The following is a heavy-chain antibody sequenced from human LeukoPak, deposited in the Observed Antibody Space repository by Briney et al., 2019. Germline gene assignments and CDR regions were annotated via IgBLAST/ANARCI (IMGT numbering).Heavy chain of an antibody. V-gene: IGHV1-46*02. CDR3: ARAQDYPDYWFDP. CDR1: GYTFNSYY. Sequence: GASVNVSCKASGYTFNSYYMHWVRQAPGQGLEWMGIINPSGGSTSYAQKFQGRVTMTRDMSTSTVYMELSSLRSEDTAVYYCARAQDYPDYWFDPWGQGTLVTVSS. CDR2: INPSGGST. J-gene: IGHJ5*02. D-gene: IGHD4-11*01.